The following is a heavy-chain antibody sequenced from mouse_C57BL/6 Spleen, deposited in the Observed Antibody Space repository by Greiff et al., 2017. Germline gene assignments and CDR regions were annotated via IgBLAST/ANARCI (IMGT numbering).Heavy chain of an antibody. CDR3: ARGGKRDAMDY. Sequence: QVQLQQSGPELVKPGASVKISCKASGYAFSSSWMNWVKQRPGKGLEWIGRIYPGDGDTNYNGKFKGKATLTADKSSSTAYMQLSSLTSDDSAVYFGARGGKRDAMDYWGQGTSVTVSS. V-gene: IGHV1-82*01. CDR1: GYAFSSSW. CDR2: IYPGDGDT. J-gene: IGHJ4*01. D-gene: IGHD2-1*01.